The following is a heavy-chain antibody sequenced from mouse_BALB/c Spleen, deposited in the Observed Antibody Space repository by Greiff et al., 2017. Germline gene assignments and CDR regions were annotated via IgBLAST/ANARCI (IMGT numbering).Heavy chain of an antibody. V-gene: IGHV5-6-5*01. CDR2: ISSGGST. Sequence: EVKLMESGGGLVKPGGSLKLSCAASGFTFSSYAMSWVRQTPEKRLEWVASISSGGSTYYPDSVKGRFTISRDNARNILYLQMSSLRSEDTAMYYCARENYGNFYAMDYWGQGTSVTVSS. D-gene: IGHD2-1*01. CDR1: GFTFSSYA. J-gene: IGHJ4*01. CDR3: ARENYGNFYAMDY.